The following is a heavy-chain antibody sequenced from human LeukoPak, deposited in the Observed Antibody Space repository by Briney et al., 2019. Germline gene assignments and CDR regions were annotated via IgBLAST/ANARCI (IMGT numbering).Heavy chain of an antibody. D-gene: IGHD3-9*01. V-gene: IGHV3-48*03. J-gene: IGHJ4*02. CDR2: ISNTGTTV. Sequence: GGSLRLSCAASGFIFSSFGLNWVRQAPGKGLEWVSYISNTGTTVYYADSVRGRFTFSRDNAKNSLYLQMNSLRAEDTAVYYCAKDLYLTGYSFDYWGQGTLVTVSS. CDR1: GFIFSSFG. CDR3: AKDLYLTGYSFDY.